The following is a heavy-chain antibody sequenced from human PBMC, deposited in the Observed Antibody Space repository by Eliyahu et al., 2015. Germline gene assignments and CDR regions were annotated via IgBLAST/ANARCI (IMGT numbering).Heavy chain of an antibody. Sequence: QVQLQQWGAGLLKPSETLSLTCAVYGGSFSGYYWSWIRQPPGKGLEWIGEINHSGSTNYNPSLKSRVTISVDTSKNQFSLKLSSVTAADTAVYYCARASETGTRLAEYFQHWGQGTLVTVSS. CDR3: ARASETGTRLAEYFQH. J-gene: IGHJ1*01. CDR1: GGSFSGYY. V-gene: IGHV4-34*01. CDR2: INHSGST. D-gene: IGHD1-1*01.